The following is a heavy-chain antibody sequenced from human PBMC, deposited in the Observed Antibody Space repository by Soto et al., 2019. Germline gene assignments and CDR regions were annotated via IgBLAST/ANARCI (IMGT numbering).Heavy chain of an antibody. CDR3: ARDANYYGSGSYSAGMWFDP. CDR2: MNPNSGNT. CDR1: GYTFTSYD. V-gene: IGHV1-8*01. D-gene: IGHD3-10*01. Sequence: GASVKVSCKASGYTFTSYDINWVRQATGQGLEWMGWMNPNSGNTGYAQKFQGRVTMTRNTSISTAYMELSSLRSEDTAVYYCARDANYYGSGSYSAGMWFDPWGQGTLVTVSS. J-gene: IGHJ5*02.